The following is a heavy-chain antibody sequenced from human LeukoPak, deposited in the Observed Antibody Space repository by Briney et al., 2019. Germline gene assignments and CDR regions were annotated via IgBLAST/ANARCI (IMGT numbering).Heavy chain of an antibody. CDR1: GGSFSGYY. CDR2: IYYSGST. V-gene: IGHV4-34*01. J-gene: IGHJ6*03. D-gene: IGHD1-26*01. Sequence: SETLSLTCAVYGGSFSGYYWSWIRQPPGKGLEWIGSIYYSGSTYYNPSLKSRVTMSVDTSKKQFSLKLSSVTAADTAVYYCARVRGSSGSYEYYHYMDVWGKGTTVTISS. CDR3: ARVRGSSGSYEYYHYMDV.